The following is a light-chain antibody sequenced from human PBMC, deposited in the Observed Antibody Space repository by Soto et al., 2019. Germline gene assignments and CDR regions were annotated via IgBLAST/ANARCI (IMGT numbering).Light chain of an antibody. Sequence: QSALTQPASVSGSPGQSITISCTGTSSDVGTYNLVSWYQHHPGKAPKLIIYEGSKRPSGVSTRFSGSKSGNTASLTISGLQAEDEADYYCSSYTSSSTLFGTGTKLTVL. CDR2: EGS. J-gene: IGLJ1*01. CDR3: SSYTSSSTL. V-gene: IGLV2-14*02. CDR1: SSDVGTYNL.